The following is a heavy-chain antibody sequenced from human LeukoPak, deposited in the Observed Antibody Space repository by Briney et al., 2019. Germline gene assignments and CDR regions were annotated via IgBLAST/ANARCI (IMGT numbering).Heavy chain of an antibody. D-gene: IGHD2-2*01. V-gene: IGHV3-30*18. Sequence: PGSSLRLSCVASGFTIRGYAMHWVRQAPGKGLEWEAVISKDGRDKHHADSVKGRFNISRDNSKNTLYLQMNSLRAEDTAVYFCAKDPRVAAAYYFDYWGQGTLVTVSS. CDR3: AKDPRVAAAYYFDY. CDR2: ISKDGRDK. J-gene: IGHJ4*02. CDR1: GFTIRGYA.